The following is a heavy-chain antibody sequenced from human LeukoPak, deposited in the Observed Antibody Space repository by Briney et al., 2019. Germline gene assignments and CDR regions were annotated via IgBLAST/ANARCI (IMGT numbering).Heavy chain of an antibody. Sequence: SVKVSCKASGDTFSSYAISWVRQAPGQGLEWMGGIIPIFGTANYAQKFQGRVTITTDESTSTAYMELSSLRSEDTAVYYCAISSGYYQYGDFQHWGQGTLVTVSS. J-gene: IGHJ1*01. CDR1: GDTFSSYA. V-gene: IGHV1-69*05. D-gene: IGHD3-22*01. CDR2: IIPIFGTA. CDR3: AISSGYYQYGDFQH.